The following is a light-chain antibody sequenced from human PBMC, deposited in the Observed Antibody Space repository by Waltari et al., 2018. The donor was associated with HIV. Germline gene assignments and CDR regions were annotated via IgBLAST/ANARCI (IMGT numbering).Light chain of an antibody. J-gene: IGLJ1*01. CDR1: RSDVGGYNY. Sequence: QSALTQPRAVSGSPGQHVTIPCTGTRSDVGGYNYVSWYQQHPGKSPKLMIYVVSKRPSGVPDRFYGSKSGNTASLTISGLQAEDEADYYCCSYAGSYTFVFGTGTKVTVL. CDR3: CSYAGSYTFV. CDR2: VVS. V-gene: IGLV2-11*01.